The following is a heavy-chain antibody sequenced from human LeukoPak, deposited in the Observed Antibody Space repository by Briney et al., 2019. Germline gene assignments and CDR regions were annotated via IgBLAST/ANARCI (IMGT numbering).Heavy chain of an antibody. Sequence: PGGALRLSCAASGFTFSSYGMHWVRQAPGKGLEWVAVIWYDGSNKYYADSVRGRFTISRGNSKNTLYLQMNSLRAEDTAVYYCARAEGYYDSSGNDAFDIWGQGTMVTVSS. CDR3: ARAEGYYDSSGNDAFDI. D-gene: IGHD3-22*01. CDR1: GFTFSSYG. CDR2: IWYDGSNK. V-gene: IGHV3-33*01. J-gene: IGHJ3*02.